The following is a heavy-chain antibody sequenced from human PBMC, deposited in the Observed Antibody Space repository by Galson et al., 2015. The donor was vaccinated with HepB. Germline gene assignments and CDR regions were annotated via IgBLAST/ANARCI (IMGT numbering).Heavy chain of an antibody. CDR2: ISGDSNYI. Sequence: SLRLSCAASGFTFPTYSMNWVRQAPGKGLEWVSAISGDSNYIYYADSVKGRFTISRDNAKKSLFLQMNSLRGEDTAVYYCARGFLEWLEGLAVPDIWGQGTMVSVSS. CDR3: ARGFLEWLEGLAVPDI. CDR1: GFTFPTYS. V-gene: IGHV3-21*01. D-gene: IGHD3-3*01. J-gene: IGHJ3*02.